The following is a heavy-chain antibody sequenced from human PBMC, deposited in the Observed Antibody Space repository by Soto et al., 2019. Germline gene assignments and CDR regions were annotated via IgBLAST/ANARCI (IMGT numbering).Heavy chain of an antibody. J-gene: IGHJ4*02. Sequence: QVQLEQSGAEVEKPGSSVKVSCKPSGGTFKRYVLNWVRQAPGQGLEWMGGIIPFLGSADYAQKFQDRVPLTADESTSTAYLELSSLRSEESAGYYCAGTEFDTSGYYPSGLELWGQGTLVTVAS. V-gene: IGHV1-69*01. CDR1: GGTFKRYV. D-gene: IGHD3-22*01. CDR3: AGTEFDTSGYYPSGLEL. CDR2: IIPFLGSA.